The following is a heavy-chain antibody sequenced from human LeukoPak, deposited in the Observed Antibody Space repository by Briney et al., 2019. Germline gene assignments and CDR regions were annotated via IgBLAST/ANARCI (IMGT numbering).Heavy chain of an antibody. Sequence: GGSLRLSCAASGFAFSSYAMHWVRQGPGKGLEWVALVSYDGGSKYYADSVKGRITISRDNSKNTLHLQMSSLRTEDTAVYYCARVKGGIAAAGNYFDYWGQGTLVTVSS. D-gene: IGHD6-13*01. J-gene: IGHJ4*02. CDR3: ARVKGGIAAAGNYFDY. V-gene: IGHV3-30-3*01. CDR1: GFAFSSYA. CDR2: VSYDGGSK.